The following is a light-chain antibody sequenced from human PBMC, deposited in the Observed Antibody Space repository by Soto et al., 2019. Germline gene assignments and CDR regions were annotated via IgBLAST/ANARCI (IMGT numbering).Light chain of an antibody. Sequence: DIPMTQSPFSLTAPVGDRVTITCRASQSISNYLNWYQQKQGKAPKLLIYAASTLQSGVPSRFSGSGSGTDFTLTISSLQPEDSATYYCQQSYGTPIIFGQGTRLEIK. CDR2: AAS. CDR3: QQSYGTPII. J-gene: IGKJ5*01. V-gene: IGKV1-39*01. CDR1: QSISNY.